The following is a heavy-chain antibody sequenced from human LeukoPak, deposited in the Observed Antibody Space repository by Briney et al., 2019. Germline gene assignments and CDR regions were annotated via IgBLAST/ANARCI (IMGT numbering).Heavy chain of an antibody. CDR1: GGSISSGGYY. CDR2: IYHSGST. D-gene: IGHD1-14*01. J-gene: IGHJ4*02. V-gene: IGHV4-31*03. Sequence: PSETLSLTCTVSGGSISSGGYYWSWIRQHPGKGLEWIGYIYHSGSTYYNPSLKSRVTISVDTSKNQFSLKLSSVTAADTAVYYCARVPNQSKYSIGSYWGQGTLVTVSS. CDR3: ARVPNQSKYSIGSY.